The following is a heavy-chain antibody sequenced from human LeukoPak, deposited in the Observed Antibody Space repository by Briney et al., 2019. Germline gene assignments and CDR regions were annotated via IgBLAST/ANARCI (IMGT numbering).Heavy chain of an antibody. J-gene: IGHJ6*03. CDR2: INHSGST. V-gene: IGHV4-34*01. Sequence: SETLSLTCAVYGGSFSGYYWSWIRQPPGKGLEWIGEINHSGSTNYNPSLKSRVTISVDTSKNQFSLKLSSVTAADTAVYYCARRITMDRGVKYYYYMDGWGKGTTVTVSS. CDR3: ARRITMDRGVKYYYYMDG. CDR1: GGSFSGYY. D-gene: IGHD3-10*01.